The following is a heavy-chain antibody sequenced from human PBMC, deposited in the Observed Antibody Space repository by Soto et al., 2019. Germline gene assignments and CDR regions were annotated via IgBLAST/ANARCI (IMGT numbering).Heavy chain of an antibody. CDR2: ISAYNGNT. Sequence: ASVKVSCKASGYTFTSYGISWVRQAPGQGLEWMGWISAYNGNTNYAQKLQGRVTMTTDTSTSTAYMELRSLRSDDTAVYYCARDSAVRGVIVYYYYYGMDVWGQGTTVTVSS. J-gene: IGHJ6*02. CDR1: GYTFTSYG. D-gene: IGHD3-10*01. CDR3: ARDSAVRGVIVYYYYYGMDV. V-gene: IGHV1-18*01.